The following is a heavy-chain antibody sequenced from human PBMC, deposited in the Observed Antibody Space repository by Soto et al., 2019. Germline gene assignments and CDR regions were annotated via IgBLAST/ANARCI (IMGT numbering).Heavy chain of an antibody. CDR2: FDPEDGET. J-gene: IGHJ5*02. D-gene: IGHD3-10*01. V-gene: IGHV1-24*01. CDR3: ATGVYYGSGSYINWFDP. Sequence: GASVKVSCKASGYTFTSYYMHWVRQAPGKGLEWMGGFDPEDGETIYAQKFQGRVTMTEDTSTDTAYMELSSLRSEDTAVYYCATGVYYGSGSYINWFDPWGQGTLVTVSS. CDR1: GYTFTSYY.